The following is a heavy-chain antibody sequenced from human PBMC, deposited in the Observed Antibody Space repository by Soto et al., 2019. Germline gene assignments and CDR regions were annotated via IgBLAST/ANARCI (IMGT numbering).Heavy chain of an antibody. V-gene: IGHV3-15*01. CDR2: IKSKTDGGTT. D-gene: IGHD6-19*01. J-gene: IGHJ4*02. CDR1: GFTFSNAW. CDR3: TTKKGPVSVYSSGPMYGYFY. Sequence: GGSLRLSCAASGFTFSNAWMSWVRQAPGKGLEWVGRIKSKTDGGTTDYAAPVKGRFTISRDDSKNTLYLQMNSLKTEDTAVYYCTTKKGPVSVYSSGPMYGYFYWGQGTLVTVSS.